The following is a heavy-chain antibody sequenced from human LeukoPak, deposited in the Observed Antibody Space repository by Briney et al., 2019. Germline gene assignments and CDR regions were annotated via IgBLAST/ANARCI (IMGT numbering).Heavy chain of an antibody. CDR1: GGSFSGYY. Sequence: SETLSLTCAVYGGSFSGYYWSWIRQPPGKGLEGRGEINHSGSTNDKPSLKRRVTISVETSKNQLSLNLSSVTAADTAVYYCARGVGSSSWYKVRYYGMDVWGQGTTVTVSS. CDR2: INHSGST. D-gene: IGHD6-13*01. V-gene: IGHV4-34*01. CDR3: ARGVGSSSWYKVRYYGMDV. J-gene: IGHJ6*02.